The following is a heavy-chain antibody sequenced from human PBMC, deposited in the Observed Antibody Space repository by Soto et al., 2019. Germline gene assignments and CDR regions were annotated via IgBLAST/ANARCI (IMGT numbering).Heavy chain of an antibody. CDR3: VKGSVVVLRGFDP. Sequence: EVNLLESGGGLVQPGGSLRLSCAASGFTFSSSAMSWVRQAPGKGLNWVSSIKGSDGSTFYADSVKGRFTISRDISKNTLYLQMNSLRAEDTAIYYCVKGSVVVLRGFDPWGQGTLVTVSS. V-gene: IGHV3-23*01. D-gene: IGHD2-15*01. CDR2: IKGSDGST. J-gene: IGHJ5*02. CDR1: GFTFSSSA.